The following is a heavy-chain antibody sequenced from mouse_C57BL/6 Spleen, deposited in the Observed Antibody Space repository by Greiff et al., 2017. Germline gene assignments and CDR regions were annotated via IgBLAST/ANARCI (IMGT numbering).Heavy chain of an antibody. V-gene: IGHV1-82*01. J-gene: IGHJ2*01. CDR1: GYAFSSSW. Sequence: QVQLQQSGPELVKPGASVKISCKASGYAFSSSWMNWVKQRPGKGLEWIGRISPGDGDTNYNGKFKGKATLTADKSSSTAYMQISSLTSEDSAIYLGARGTFTADCDYWGQGTTLTVSS. D-gene: IGHD1-1*01. CDR3: ARGTFTADCDY. CDR2: ISPGDGDT.